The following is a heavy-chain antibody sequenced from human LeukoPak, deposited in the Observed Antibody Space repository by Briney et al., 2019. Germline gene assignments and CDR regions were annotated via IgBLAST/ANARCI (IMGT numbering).Heavy chain of an antibody. V-gene: IGHV3-21*01. Sequence: GGSLRLSCAASGFTFSSYSMNWVRQAPGKGLEWVSSISVSSGLIYYADSVKGRFTISRDNAKSSLYLQMNSLRAEDTAVYYCARAVVGATTGDYWGQGTLVTVSS. CDR1: GFTFSSYS. CDR3: ARAVVGATTGDY. D-gene: IGHD1-26*01. CDR2: ISVSSGLI. J-gene: IGHJ4*02.